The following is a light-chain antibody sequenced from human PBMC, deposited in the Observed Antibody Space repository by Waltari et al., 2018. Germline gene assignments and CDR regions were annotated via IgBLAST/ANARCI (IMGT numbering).Light chain of an antibody. J-gene: IGKJ1*01. V-gene: IGKV3-20*01. CDR2: DAS. CDR3: QQYGRSPWT. Sequence: FVLTQSPGTLSLSPGERVTLSCRASQSVSSNYLAWYQQKPGQAPRLLNYDASNRATGIADRFSGSGSGTDFTLTISRLEPEDVAVYYCQQYGRSPWTFGQGTKVEIK. CDR1: QSVSSNY.